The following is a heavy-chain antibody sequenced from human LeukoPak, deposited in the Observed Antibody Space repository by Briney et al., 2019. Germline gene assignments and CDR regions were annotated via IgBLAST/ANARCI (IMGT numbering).Heavy chain of an antibody. Sequence: SETLSLTCTVSGGPIYRGGYYWRWIRQHPGKGLECIGYIYYVGSTYYNPYLKSQVTIPVDTSKNQFSLKLSSVTAADTAVYYCGRFGYDFWSGYDPLFDYWGQGTLVTVSS. V-gene: IGHV4-31*01. CDR1: GGPIYRGGYY. CDR3: GRFGYDFWSGYDPLFDY. CDR2: IYYVGST. J-gene: IGHJ4*02. D-gene: IGHD3-3*01.